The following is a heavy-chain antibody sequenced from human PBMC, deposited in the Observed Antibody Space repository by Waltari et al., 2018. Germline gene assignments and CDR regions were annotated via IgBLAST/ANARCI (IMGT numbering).Heavy chain of an antibody. V-gene: IGHV4-34*01. Sequence: QVQLQQWGAGLLKPSETLSLTCAVYGGSFSGYYWSWIRQPPGEGLEWIGEINHSGSTNYNPSLKSRVTISVDTSKNQFSRKLSSVTAADTAVYYCARGLYYYDSSGYFPDPWGQGTLVTVSS. CDR2: INHSGST. CDR3: ARGLYYYDSSGYFPDP. CDR1: GGSFSGYY. D-gene: IGHD3-22*01. J-gene: IGHJ5*02.